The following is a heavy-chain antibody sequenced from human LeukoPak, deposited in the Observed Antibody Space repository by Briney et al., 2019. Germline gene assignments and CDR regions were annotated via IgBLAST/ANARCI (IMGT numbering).Heavy chain of an antibody. CDR3: GRRHCSSTSCYMDWFDP. Sequence: GGSLRLSCAASGFTFSSYGMHWVRQAPGKGLEWVAFIRYDGSNKYYTDSVKGRFTISRDNSKNTLYLQMNSLRAEDTAVYYCGRRHCSSTSCYMDWFDPWGQGTLVTVSS. CDR1: GFTFSSYG. J-gene: IGHJ5*02. D-gene: IGHD2-2*02. V-gene: IGHV3-30*02. CDR2: IRYDGSNK.